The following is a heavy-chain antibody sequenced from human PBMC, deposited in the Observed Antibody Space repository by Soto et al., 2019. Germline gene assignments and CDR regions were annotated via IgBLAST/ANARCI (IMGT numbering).Heavy chain of an antibody. V-gene: IGHV3-48*02. CDR3: ARQINWGDGGA. CDR1: GFSLSDHG. J-gene: IGHJ5*02. D-gene: IGHD3-10*01. CDR2: VNRGASSL. Sequence: SGGSLRLSCAASGFSLSDHGVNWVRQAPGKGLEWISSVNRGASSLYYAESVKGRFTMSRDDAKNSVYLQMNSLRDEDTAVYYCARQINWGDGGAWGQGTLVTVSS.